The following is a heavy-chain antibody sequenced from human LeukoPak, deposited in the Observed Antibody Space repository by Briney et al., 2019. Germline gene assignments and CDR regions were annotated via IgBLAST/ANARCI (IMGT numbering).Heavy chain of an antibody. CDR3: ARDLSLRIPGRGAFDI. J-gene: IGHJ3*02. V-gene: IGHV3-48*04. CDR1: GFTFSSYG. Sequence: PGGSLRLSCAASGFTFSSYGMHWVRQAQGKGLEWVSYISSSGSTIYYADSVKGRFTISRDNAKNSLYLQMNSLRAEDTAVYYCARDLSLRIPGRGAFDIWGQGTMVTVSS. D-gene: IGHD5-12*01. CDR2: ISSSGSTI.